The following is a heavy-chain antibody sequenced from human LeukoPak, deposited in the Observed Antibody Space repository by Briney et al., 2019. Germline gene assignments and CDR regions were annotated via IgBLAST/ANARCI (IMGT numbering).Heavy chain of an antibody. CDR2: SNADVSIT. J-gene: IGHJ6*02. CDR3: ARGSSATGDYTMDV. Sequence: GGSLRLSCTASGFTFGDDYMSWFRQAPGKGLVWVSRSNADVSITGYADSVKGRFTISRDNAKNTLYLQMNSLRVEDTAVYYCARGSSATGDYTMDVWGQGTTVTVSS. D-gene: IGHD6-6*01. V-gene: IGHV3-74*01. CDR1: GFTFGDDY.